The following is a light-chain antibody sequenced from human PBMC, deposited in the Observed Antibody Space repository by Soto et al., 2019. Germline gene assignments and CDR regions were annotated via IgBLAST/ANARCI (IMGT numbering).Light chain of an antibody. CDR1: QNVGSL. V-gene: IGKV1-39*01. CDR2: ATS. Sequence: DIQMTQSPSSLSASVGDRVSLTCRAGQNVGSLVHWYQQKPAKAPRLLIYATSNLQSGVPPRISGSGSGTEFTLTISSVQPEDFATYFWQQSYSAPYTFGQGTKLEIK. CDR3: QQSYSAPYT. J-gene: IGKJ2*01.